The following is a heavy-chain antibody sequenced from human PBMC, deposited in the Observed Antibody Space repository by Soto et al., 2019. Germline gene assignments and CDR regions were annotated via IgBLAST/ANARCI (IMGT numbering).Heavy chain of an antibody. J-gene: IGHJ4*02. V-gene: IGHV1-3*01. Sequence: GASVKVSCKASGYTFSTYAMHWVRQAPVQRLEWMGWINAGSGNTKYSQKFQGRVTITRDTSASTAYMELSSLTSEDTALYYCARGSTPFYYDSSGYYSFDYWGQGTLVTVSS. D-gene: IGHD3-22*01. CDR1: GYTFSTYA. CDR3: ARGSTPFYYDSSGYYSFDY. CDR2: INAGSGNT.